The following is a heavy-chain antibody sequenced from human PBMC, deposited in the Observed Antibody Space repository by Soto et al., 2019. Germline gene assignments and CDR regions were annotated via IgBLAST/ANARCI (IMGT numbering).Heavy chain of an antibody. CDR3: TAYGSGSYYTHY. CDR1: GFTFSGSA. J-gene: IGHJ4*02. Sequence: GGSLRLSCAASGFTFSGSAMHWVRQASGKGLEWVGRIRSKANSYATAYAASVKGRFTISRDDSKNTAYLQMNSLKTEDTAVYYCTAYGSGSYYTHYWGQGTLVTVSS. V-gene: IGHV3-73*01. CDR2: IRSKANSYAT. D-gene: IGHD3-10*01.